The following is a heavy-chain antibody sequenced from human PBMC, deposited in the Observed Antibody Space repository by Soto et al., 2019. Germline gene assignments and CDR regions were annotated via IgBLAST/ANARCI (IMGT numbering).Heavy chain of an antibody. J-gene: IGHJ4*02. CDR1: GFTFSSYA. CDR3: AKDVGLYCSSTSCPAFDY. V-gene: IGHV3-23*01. D-gene: IGHD2-2*01. Sequence: GGSLRLSCAASGFTFSSYAMSWVRQAPGKGLEWVSAISGSGGSTYYADSVKGRFTISRDNSKNTLYLQMNSLRAEDTAVYYCAKDVGLYCSSTSCPAFDYWGQGTLVTVSS. CDR2: ISGSGGST.